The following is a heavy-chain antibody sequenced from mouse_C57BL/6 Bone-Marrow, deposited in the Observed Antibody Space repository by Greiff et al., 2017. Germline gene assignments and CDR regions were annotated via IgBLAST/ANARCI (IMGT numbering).Heavy chain of an antibody. CDR3: ARGRLRPDYYAMDY. J-gene: IGHJ4*01. CDR1: GYTFTDYY. V-gene: IGHV1-26*01. Sequence: EVQLQQSGPELVKPGASVKISCKASGYTFTDYYMNWVKQSHGKGLEWIGDINPNNGGSSYNQKFKGKATLTVDKSSSTAYMELRSLTSEDSAVYYCARGRLRPDYYAMDYWGQGTSVTVSS. CDR2: INPNNGGS. D-gene: IGHD2-4*01.